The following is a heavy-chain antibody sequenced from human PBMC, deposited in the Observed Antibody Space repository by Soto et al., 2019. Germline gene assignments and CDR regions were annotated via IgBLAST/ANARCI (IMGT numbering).Heavy chain of an antibody. Sequence: GGSLRLSCAASGFTFSSYALSWVRQAPGKGLEWVSAISGSGLSTYYADSVKGRFTISRDNSKNTLYLQMNSLRAEDTAVYYCAKDGYYYDSNGRGVWGQGTLVTVSS. CDR2: ISGSGLST. J-gene: IGHJ4*02. CDR1: GFTFSSYA. V-gene: IGHV3-23*01. D-gene: IGHD3-22*01. CDR3: AKDGYYYDSNGRGV.